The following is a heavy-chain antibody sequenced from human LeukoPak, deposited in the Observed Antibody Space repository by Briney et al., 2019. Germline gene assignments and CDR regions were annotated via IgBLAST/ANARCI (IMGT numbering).Heavy chain of an antibody. J-gene: IGHJ6*03. CDR3: VRGAGPGSGWYPPTRYYYMVV. CDR2: VRAYNGNT. CDR1: GYTFPSYG. V-gene: IGHV1-18*01. D-gene: IGHD6-19*01. Sequence: SVKVSCKASGYTFPSYGMIWVGQDPGHRLEGTGWVRAYNGNTNYAQKRQGRVTMTTDTSTSTAYMELRSLGSDDTAVYYCVRGAGPGSGWYPPTRYYYMVVWGKGTTITVSS.